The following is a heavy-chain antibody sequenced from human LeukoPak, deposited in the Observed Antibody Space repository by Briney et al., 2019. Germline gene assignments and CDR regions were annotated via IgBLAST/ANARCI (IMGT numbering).Heavy chain of an antibody. CDR1: GFTFSDYY. CDR3: ARDQGHYYGSGSYYYFDY. D-gene: IGHD3-10*01. V-gene: IGHV3-11*04. J-gene: IGHJ4*02. Sequence: GGSLRLSCAASGFTFSDYYMSWIRQAPGKGLEWVSYISNSGSTIYYADSVKGRFTISRDNAKNSLYLQMNSLRAEDTAVYYCARDQGHYYGSGSYYYFDYWGQGTLVTVSS. CDR2: ISNSGSTI.